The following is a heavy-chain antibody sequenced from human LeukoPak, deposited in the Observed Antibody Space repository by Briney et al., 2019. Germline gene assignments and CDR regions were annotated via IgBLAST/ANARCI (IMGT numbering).Heavy chain of an antibody. CDR3: ARANFLYCSSSTCLFDY. J-gene: IGHJ4*02. D-gene: IGHD2-2*01. CDR1: GYTFTSYY. CDR2: INPSGGST. V-gene: IGHV1-46*01. Sequence: ASVKVSCKASGYTFTSYYMHWVRQAPGQGVEWMGIINPSGGSTSYAQKFQGRVTMTRDTSISTAHMEVSRLRSDDTAVYYCARANFLYCSSSTCLFDYWGQGTLVTVSS.